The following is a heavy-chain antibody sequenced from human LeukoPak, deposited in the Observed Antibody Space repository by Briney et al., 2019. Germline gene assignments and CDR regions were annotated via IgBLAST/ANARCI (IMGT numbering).Heavy chain of an antibody. J-gene: IGHJ4*02. Sequence: SQTLSLTCTVSGASISSGNYYWSWIRQPPGKGLAWIGYIYDSGSTYYNPSLKSRLTISVDTSKNKFSLNLSSVTAADTAVYYCARETSGSYDYWGQGSLVTVSS. CDR3: ARETSGSYDY. V-gene: IGHV4-30-4*08. D-gene: IGHD1-26*01. CDR1: GASISSGNYY. CDR2: IYDSGST.